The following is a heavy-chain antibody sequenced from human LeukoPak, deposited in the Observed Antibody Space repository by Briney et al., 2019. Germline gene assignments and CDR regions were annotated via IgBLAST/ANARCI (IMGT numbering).Heavy chain of an antibody. CDR2: INHRGST. D-gene: IGHD1-7*01. Sequence: SETLSLTCAVYGGSFSGYYWSWIRQPPGKGLEWIGEINHRGSTNYNPSLKSRVTISVDTSKNQFSLKLSSVTAADTAVYYCARGGNWNYYFDYWGQGTLVTVSS. CDR3: ARGGNWNYYFDY. V-gene: IGHV4-34*01. CDR1: GGSFSGYY. J-gene: IGHJ4*02.